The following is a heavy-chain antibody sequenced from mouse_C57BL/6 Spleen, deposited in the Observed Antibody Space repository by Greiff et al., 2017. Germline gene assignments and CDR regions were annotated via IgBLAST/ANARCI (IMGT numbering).Heavy chain of an antibody. V-gene: IGHV1-76*01. CDR1: GYTFTDYY. J-gene: IGHJ2*01. CDR2: IYPGSGNT. CDR3: ARSFTTVVTDFDY. Sequence: VKLQESGAELVRPGASVKLSCKASGYTFTDYYINWVKQRPGQGLEWIARIYPGSGNTYYNEKFKGKATLTAEKSSSTAYMQLSSLTSEDSAVYFCARSFTTVVTDFDYWGQGTTLTVSS. D-gene: IGHD1-1*01.